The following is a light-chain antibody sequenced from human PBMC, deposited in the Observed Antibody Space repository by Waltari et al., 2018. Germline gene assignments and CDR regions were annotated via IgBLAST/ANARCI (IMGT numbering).Light chain of an antibody. Sequence: EILLTQYPATLSLSPGERATLSCRASPSVSSYLAWYQQKPGQAPRLLISDATTRATGIPARFSGSGSGTDFTLTISCLEPEGCAVYGCQQRSNLPPAFGQGTKLEIK. V-gene: IGKV3-11*01. CDR2: DAT. CDR3: QQRSNLPPA. J-gene: IGKJ2*01. CDR1: PSVSSY.